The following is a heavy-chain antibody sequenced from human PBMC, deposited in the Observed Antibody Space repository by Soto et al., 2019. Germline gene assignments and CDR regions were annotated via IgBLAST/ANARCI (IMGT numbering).Heavy chain of an antibody. V-gene: IGHV4-59*08. CDR2: ISYSGST. D-gene: IGHD2-21*01. J-gene: IGHJ4*02. CDR3: ARHYSADPFDY. CDR1: GAYISSYY. Sequence: QVQLQESGPGLVKPSETLSLTCIVSGAYISSYYWSWIRQPPGKGLEWIGYISYSGSTDYNASLKSRVTISMDTSKNQFSLRLTSVTAADTAVYYCARHYSADPFDYWGQGTLVPVSS.